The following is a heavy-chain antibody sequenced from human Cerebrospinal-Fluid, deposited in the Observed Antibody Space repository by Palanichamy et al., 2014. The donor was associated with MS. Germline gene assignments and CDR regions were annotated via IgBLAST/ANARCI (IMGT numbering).Heavy chain of an antibody. Sequence: QVQLQESGPGLVRTSETLPPTCTVSGDSINNYYWSWIRQPPGEGLEWIGSIYYTGSTNYNPSLKSRVTMSIDTSRTHFSLRLTSMTAADTAVYYCARRRFGVYFDYWGQGMLVTVSS. D-gene: IGHD2-8*01. CDR2: IYYTGST. J-gene: IGHJ4*02. CDR1: GDSINNYY. V-gene: IGHV4-59*08. CDR3: ARRRFGVYFDY.